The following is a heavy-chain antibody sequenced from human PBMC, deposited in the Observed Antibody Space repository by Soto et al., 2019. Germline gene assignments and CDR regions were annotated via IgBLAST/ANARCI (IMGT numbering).Heavy chain of an antibody. D-gene: IGHD5-12*01. J-gene: IGHJ4*02. CDR2: IYYSFST. CDR3: ARALRGYVIDY. Sequence: LSETLSLTCTVSGGSISSYYWSWIRQPPVNGLEFIGYIYYSFSTNYGPSLKSRFTISVYTSKNQFSLTLSSFTAADTAVYYCARALRGYVIDYWGQGTLVTVS. CDR1: GGSISSYY. V-gene: IGHV4-59*01.